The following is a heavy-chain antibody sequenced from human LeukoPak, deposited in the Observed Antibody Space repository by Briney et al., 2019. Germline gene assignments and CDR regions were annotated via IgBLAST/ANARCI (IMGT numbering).Heavy chain of an antibody. J-gene: IGHJ4*02. Sequence: SETLSLTCTVSGGSISSSSYYWGWVRQPPGKGLEWIGSIHYSGSTHNNSSLKSRIPMSVDTSKNEFSLNLSSVTAADTGIYFCARIRGGLVDSWGQGTLVTVSS. V-gene: IGHV4-39*01. CDR1: GGSISSSSYY. CDR2: IHYSGST. D-gene: IGHD4-23*01. CDR3: ARIRGGLVDS.